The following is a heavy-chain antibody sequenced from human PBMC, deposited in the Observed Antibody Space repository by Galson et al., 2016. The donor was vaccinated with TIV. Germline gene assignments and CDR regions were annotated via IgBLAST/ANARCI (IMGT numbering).Heavy chain of an antibody. Sequence: LSCAASGFTFSRYAMSWVRQAPGKGLEWVSTLSISGGSTYYADSVKGRFTISRDNSKNTLYLQMNSLRAEDTAVYYCATGGGYGDSGFDSWGQGTLVTVSS. V-gene: IGHV3-23*01. D-gene: IGHD3-16*02. CDR3: ATGGGYGDSGFDS. J-gene: IGHJ4*02. CDR1: GFTFSRYA. CDR2: LSISGGST.